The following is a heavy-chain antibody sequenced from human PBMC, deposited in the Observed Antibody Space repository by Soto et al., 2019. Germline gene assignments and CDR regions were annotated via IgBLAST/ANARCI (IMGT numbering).Heavy chain of an antibody. V-gene: IGHV4-4*02. CDR1: GGSISSSNW. D-gene: IGHD1-26*01. Sequence: QVQLQESGPGLVKPSGTLSLTCAVSGGSISSSNWWSWVRQPPGKGLEWIGEIYHSGSSNYNPSLKIRVTMSVDQSKNQFSLKLSSVTAADTAVYYCARVSGSYYYGMDVWGQGITVTVSS. CDR3: ARVSGSYYYGMDV. J-gene: IGHJ6*02. CDR2: IYHSGSS.